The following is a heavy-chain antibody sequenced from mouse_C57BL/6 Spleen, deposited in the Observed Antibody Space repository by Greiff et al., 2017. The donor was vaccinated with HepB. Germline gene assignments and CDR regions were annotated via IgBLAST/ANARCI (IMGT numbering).Heavy chain of an antibody. Sequence: DVHLVESGGGLVKPGGSLKLSCAASGFTFSSYAMSWVRKTPEKRLEWVATISDGGSYTYYTDNVKGRFTISRDNAKNKLYLQMSHLKSEDTAMYYCARDLYASYAMDYWGQGTSVTVSS. CDR1: GFTFSSYA. CDR2: ISDGGSYT. D-gene: IGHD2-12*01. V-gene: IGHV5-4*01. J-gene: IGHJ4*01. CDR3: ARDLYASYAMDY.